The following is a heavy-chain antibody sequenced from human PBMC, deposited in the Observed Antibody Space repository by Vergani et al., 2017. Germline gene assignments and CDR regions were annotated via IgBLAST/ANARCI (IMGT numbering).Heavy chain of an antibody. V-gene: IGHV3-7*03. CDR1: GFTFSSYW. CDR2: IKQDGSEK. J-gene: IGHJ5*02. D-gene: IGHD2-8*01. CDR3: ARDAYHLYTLYNGFDP. Sequence: EVQLVESGGGLVQPGGSLRLSCAASGFTFSSYWMSWVRQAPGKGLEWVANIKQDGSEKYYVDSVKGRFTISRDNAKNSLYLQMNSLRAEDTAGYYCARDAYHLYTLYNGFDPWGQGTLVTVSS.